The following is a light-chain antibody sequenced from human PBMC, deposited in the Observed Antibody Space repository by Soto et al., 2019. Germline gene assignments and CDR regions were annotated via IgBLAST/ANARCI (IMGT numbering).Light chain of an antibody. CDR1: LNIGDS. CDR3: LQTYNLPRT. CDR2: GAS. V-gene: IGKV1-39*01. J-gene: IGKJ1*01. Sequence: DIQMTQSPSSFSASVADRVTITCRSSLNIGDSLSWFQQKAGKPPTQLIYGASALQSGVPVRFSASASGTDFTLTIRNMQREDFATYYCLQTYNLPRTFGQGTKVDIK.